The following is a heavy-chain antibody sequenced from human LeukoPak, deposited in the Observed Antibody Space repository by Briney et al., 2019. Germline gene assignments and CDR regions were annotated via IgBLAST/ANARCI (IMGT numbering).Heavy chain of an antibody. D-gene: IGHD6-6*01. CDR3: ASMGIAARRYYYYYYMDV. J-gene: IGHJ6*03. Sequence: PSETLSLTCAVYGGSFSGYYWSWIRQPPGKGLEWIGEINHSGSTNYNPSLRSRVTISVDTSKNQFSLKLSSVTAADTAVYYCASMGIAARRYYYYYYMDVWGKGTTVTVSS. CDR1: GGSFSGYY. V-gene: IGHV4-34*01. CDR2: INHSGST.